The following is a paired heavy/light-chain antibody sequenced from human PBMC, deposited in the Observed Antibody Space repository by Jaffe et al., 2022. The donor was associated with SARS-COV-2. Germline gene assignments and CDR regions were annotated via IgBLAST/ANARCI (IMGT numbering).Light chain of an antibody. Sequence: QSVLTQPPSASGTPGQTVTLSCSGRNSNIGFNYVYWYQQVPGTAPRLLIYKTDERPSGVPDRFSGSKSGTSASLAISGLRSEDEADYYCATWDDSLSGPLFGGGTKLTVL. CDR1: NSNIGFNY. CDR2: KTD. CDR3: ATWDDSLSGPL. J-gene: IGLJ3*02. V-gene: IGLV1-47*01.
Heavy chain of an antibody. V-gene: IGHV1-69*01. CDR3: ATSLGDNSGYQYLWIDS. J-gene: IGHJ4*02. CDR2: VIPKFGVT. Sequence: QVQLVQSGAELKRPGSSVKVSCTSSGGSFSNYAITWIRQAPGQGLEWMGAVIPKFGVTNYAHNFQGRVTITADDSTGTAYLELSNLKSDDAALYFCATSLGDNSGYQYLWIDSWGQGTLVAVSS. D-gene: IGHD5-12*01. CDR1: GGSFSNYA.